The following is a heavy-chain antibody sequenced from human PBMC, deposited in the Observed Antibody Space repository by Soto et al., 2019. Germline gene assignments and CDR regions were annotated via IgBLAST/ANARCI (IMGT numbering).Heavy chain of an antibody. V-gene: IGHV6-1*01. D-gene: IGHD2-8*01. Sequence: SQSLSLTCAISGDSVFSTRAAGDWIRQSPSRGIEWLGRKYYRSKWYNDYAGSVKSRITINPDTSKNQFSLQLNSVTPEDTAVDDCARDFFHAGVLYDFDYWGQGTLVTVSS. CDR1: GDSVFSTRAA. CDR3: ARDFFHAGVLYDFDY. CDR2: KYYRSKWYN. J-gene: IGHJ4*02.